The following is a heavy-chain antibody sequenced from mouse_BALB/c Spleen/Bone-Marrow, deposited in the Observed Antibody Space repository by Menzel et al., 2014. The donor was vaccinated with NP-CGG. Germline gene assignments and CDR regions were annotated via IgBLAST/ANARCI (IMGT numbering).Heavy chain of an antibody. CDR1: GFTFSNFG. CDR2: FSGVSSTI. CDR3: ARSTWSYYNGMDY. D-gene: IGHD1-1*01. Sequence: EVQVVESGGGLVQPGGSRKLSCAASGFTFSNFGIHWVRQAPEKGLEWVAYFSGVSSTIYYADTVKGRFTISRDNPKNTLFLQMTSLRSEDTAMYYCARSTWSYYNGMDYWGQGTSVTVSS. J-gene: IGHJ4*01. V-gene: IGHV5-17*02.